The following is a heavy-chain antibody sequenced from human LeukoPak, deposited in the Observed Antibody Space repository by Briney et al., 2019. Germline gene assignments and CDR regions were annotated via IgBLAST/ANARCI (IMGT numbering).Heavy chain of an antibody. V-gene: IGHV4-34*01. CDR3: ARVAAAGMI. CDR2: INHSGST. CDR1: GGSFSGYY. J-gene: IGHJ4*02. Sequence: SETLSLTCAVYGGSFSGYYWSWIRQPPGKGLQWIGEINHSGSTNYNPSLKSRVTISVDTSKNQFSLKLSSVTAADTAVYYCARVAAAGMIWGQGTLVTVSS. D-gene: IGHD6-13*01.